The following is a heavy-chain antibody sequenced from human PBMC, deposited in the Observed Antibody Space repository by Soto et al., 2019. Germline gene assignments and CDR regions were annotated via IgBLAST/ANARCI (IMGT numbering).Heavy chain of an antibody. V-gene: IGHV4-39*01. D-gene: IGHD2-8*01. J-gene: IGHJ5*02. CDR1: GGSISSSSYY. CDR2: IYYSGST. Sequence: QLQLQESGPGLVKPSETLSLTCTVSGGSISSSSYYWGWIRQPPGKVLEWIGSIYYSGSTYYNPSLKSRVTISVDTSKNQFSLKLSSVTAADTAVYYCARGFWDCTNGVCFVNWFDPWGQGTLVTVSS. CDR3: ARGFWDCTNGVCFVNWFDP.